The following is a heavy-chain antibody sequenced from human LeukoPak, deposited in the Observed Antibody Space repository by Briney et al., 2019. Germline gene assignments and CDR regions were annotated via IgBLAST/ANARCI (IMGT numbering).Heavy chain of an antibody. V-gene: IGHV3-7*01. CDR1: GFTFSSYW. D-gene: IGHD6-13*01. CDR2: IKQDGSEK. CDR3: AREGIAASFEY. J-gene: IGHJ4*02. Sequence: GGSLRLSCAASGFTFSSYWMSWVRQAPGKGLEWVANIKQDGSEKYNVDSVKGRFTISRDNAKNSLYLQMNSLRAEDTAAYYCAREGIAASFEYWGQGTLVTVSS.